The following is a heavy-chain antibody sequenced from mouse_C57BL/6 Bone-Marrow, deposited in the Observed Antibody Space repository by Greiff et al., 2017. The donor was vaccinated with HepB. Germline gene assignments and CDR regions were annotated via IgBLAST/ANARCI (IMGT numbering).Heavy chain of an antibody. J-gene: IGHJ4*01. CDR1: GFSLTSYG. Sequence: QVQLKESGPGLVQPSQSLSITCTVSGFSLTSYGVHWVRQSPGKGLEWLGVIWSGGSTDYNAAFISRLSISKDNSKSQVFFKMNSLQADDTAIYYCAKLTTVVANAMDYWGQGTSVTVSS. V-gene: IGHV2-2*01. D-gene: IGHD1-1*01. CDR3: AKLTTVVANAMDY. CDR2: IWSGGST.